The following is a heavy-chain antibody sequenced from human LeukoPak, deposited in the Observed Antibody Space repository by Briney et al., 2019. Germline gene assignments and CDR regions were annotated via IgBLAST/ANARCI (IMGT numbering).Heavy chain of an antibody. D-gene: IGHD6-6*01. CDR3: AKDKDRGIAARAFDY. Sequence: GGSLRLSCAASGFTFSSYAMSWVRQAPGKGLEWVSAISGSGGSTYYADSVKGRFTISRDNSKNTLYLQMNSLRAEDTAVYYCAKDKDRGIAARAFDYWGQGTLVTVSS. J-gene: IGHJ4*02. V-gene: IGHV3-23*01. CDR2: ISGSGGST. CDR1: GFTFSSYA.